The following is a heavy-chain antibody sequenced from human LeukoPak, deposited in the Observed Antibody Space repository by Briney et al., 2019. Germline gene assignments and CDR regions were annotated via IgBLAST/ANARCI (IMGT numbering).Heavy chain of an antibody. J-gene: IGHJ5*01. D-gene: IGHD5-24*01. CDR3: ARGDGYGDNWFDS. Sequence: ASVKVSCKAFGGTFSSYGISWVRQAPGQGLEWMGRIIPIFGTAYYAQKFQGRVTITTDESTSTAYMELSSLRSEDTAVYYCARGDGYGDNWFDSWGQGTLVTASS. V-gene: IGHV1-69*05. CDR2: IIPIFGTA. CDR1: GGTFSSYG.